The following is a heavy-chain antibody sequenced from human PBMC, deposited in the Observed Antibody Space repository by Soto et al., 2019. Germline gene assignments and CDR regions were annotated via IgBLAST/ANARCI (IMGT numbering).Heavy chain of an antibody. V-gene: IGHV5-51*01. CDR3: SSSSSRRRLFYYYGMGA. D-gene: IGHD6-13*01. CDR2: IYPGDSAT. CDR1: GYSFTSYW. Sequence: PGESLKLSCKGSGYSFTSYWIGWVRQMPGKGMEWLGVIYPGDSATRSSPSFQGQVTISDEKSISGAYLRGSGLKGSDTAMYYCSSSSSRRRLFYYYGMGAWGEATTVTAAS. J-gene: IGHJ6*01.